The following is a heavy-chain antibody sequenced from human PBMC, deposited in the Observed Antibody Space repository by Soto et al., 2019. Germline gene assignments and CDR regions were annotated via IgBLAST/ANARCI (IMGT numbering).Heavy chain of an antibody. CDR1: GFTLSSYG. CDR3: VRDDDNLDNGLDH. Sequence: QVQLVESGGGVVQPGGSLRLSCTASGFTLSSYGMHWVRQAPGKGLQWVAVIPHDGTYQYYLDSVKGRFTISRDNSKDTLYLQMNSLRVEDTAVYYCVRDDDNLDNGLDHWGQGTLVTVSS. D-gene: IGHD1-1*01. J-gene: IGHJ4*02. CDR2: IPHDGTYQ. V-gene: IGHV3-30*19.